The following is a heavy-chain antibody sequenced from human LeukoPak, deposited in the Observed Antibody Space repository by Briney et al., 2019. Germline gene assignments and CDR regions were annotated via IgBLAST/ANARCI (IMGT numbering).Heavy chain of an antibody. V-gene: IGHV3-33*08. Sequence: RSGGSLRLSCAASGFTFSSYSMNWVRQAPGKGLEWVAVTWYDGSNINYLASVKGRFTISRDNSKDTLYLQMNSLRAEDTAVYYCARSRGSSGYYPPPDFWGQGTLVTVSS. D-gene: IGHD3-22*01. J-gene: IGHJ4*02. CDR3: ARSRGSSGYYPPPDF. CDR1: GFTFSSYS. CDR2: TWYDGSNI.